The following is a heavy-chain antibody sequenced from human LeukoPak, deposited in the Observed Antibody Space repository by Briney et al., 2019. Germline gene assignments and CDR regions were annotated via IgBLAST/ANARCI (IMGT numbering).Heavy chain of an antibody. CDR2: INHSGST. CDR1: GGSFSGYY. J-gene: IGHJ4*02. V-gene: IGHV4-34*01. CDR3: ARGPNYYDSSGYYKSDY. D-gene: IGHD3-22*01. Sequence: KPSETLSLTCAVYGGSFSGYYWSWIRQPPGKGLEWIGEINHSGSTNYNPSLKSRVTTSVDTSKNQFSLKLSSVTAADTAVYYCARGPNYYDSSGYYKSDYWGQGTLVTVSS.